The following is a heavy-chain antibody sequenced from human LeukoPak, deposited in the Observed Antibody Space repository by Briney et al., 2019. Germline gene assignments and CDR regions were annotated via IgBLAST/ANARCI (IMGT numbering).Heavy chain of an antibody. CDR2: IYSTGIT. J-gene: IGHJ5*02. CDR1: GGSINTYY. Sequence: SETLSLTCTVSGGSINTYYWSWIRQPAGKGLEWIGRIYSTGITTYNPSLKGRVTMSVDTSKNQFSLKLSSVTAADTAVYYCARPQSGLGWFDPWGQGILVSVSS. CDR3: ARPQSGLGWFDP. V-gene: IGHV4-4*07.